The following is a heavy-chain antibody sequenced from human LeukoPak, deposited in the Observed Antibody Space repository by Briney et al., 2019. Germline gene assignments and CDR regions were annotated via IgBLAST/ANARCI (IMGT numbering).Heavy chain of an antibody. V-gene: IGHV1-18*01. D-gene: IGHD6-25*01. Sequence: GLFNPENRNTNYSQKLQGRVTMTTDTSTSTAYMELRCLRSDDTAVYYCASESGAAGGFDYWGQGTLVTVSS. CDR3: ASESGAAGGFDY. J-gene: IGHJ4*02. CDR2: FNPENRNT.